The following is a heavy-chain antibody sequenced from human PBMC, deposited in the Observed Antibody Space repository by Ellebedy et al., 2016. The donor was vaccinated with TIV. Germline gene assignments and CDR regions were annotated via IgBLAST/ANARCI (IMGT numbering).Heavy chain of an antibody. CDR2: IYYSGST. CDR3: ARWFGELLYVRWFDP. V-gene: IGHV4-39*01. J-gene: IGHJ5*02. Sequence: SETLSLTCTVSGGSISRSSYYWGWVRQPPEKGLEGIGSIYYSGSTYYNPSLKSRVTISVDTSKNQFSLRLTSVTAADTAVYYCARWFGELLYVRWFDPWGQGTLVTVSS. CDR1: GGSISRSSYY. D-gene: IGHD3-10*01.